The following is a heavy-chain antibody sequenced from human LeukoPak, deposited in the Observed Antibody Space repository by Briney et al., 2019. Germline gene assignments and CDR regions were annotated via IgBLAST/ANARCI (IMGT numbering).Heavy chain of an antibody. V-gene: IGHV4-34*01. CDR3: ARRGYCSSTSCYFMDV. J-gene: IGHJ6*03. D-gene: IGHD2-2*01. Sequence: SETLSLTCAVYGGSFSGYYWSWIRQPPGKGLEWIGEINHSGSTHYNPSLKSRVTISVDTSKNQFSLKLSSVTAADTAVYYCARRGYCSSTSCYFMDVWGKGTTVTVSS. CDR1: GGSFSGYY. CDR2: INHSGST.